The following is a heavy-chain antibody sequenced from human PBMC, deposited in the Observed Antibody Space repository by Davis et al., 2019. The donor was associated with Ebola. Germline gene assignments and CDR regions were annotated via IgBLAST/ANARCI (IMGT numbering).Heavy chain of an antibody. D-gene: IGHD2-15*01. CDR3: AREGLGAIGYCSGGSCRRGAFDI. V-gene: IGHV4-59*01. CDR1: GGSISSYY. J-gene: IGHJ3*02. Sequence: PSETLSLTCTVSGGSISSYYWSWIRQPPGKGLEWIGYIYYSGSTNYNPSLKSRVTISVDTSKNQFSLKLSSVTAADTAVYYCAREGLGAIGYCSGGSCRRGAFDIWGQGTMVTVSS. CDR2: IYYSGST.